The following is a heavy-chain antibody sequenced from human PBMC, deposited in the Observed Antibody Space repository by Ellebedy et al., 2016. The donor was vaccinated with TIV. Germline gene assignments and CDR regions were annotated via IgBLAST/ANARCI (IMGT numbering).Heavy chain of an antibody. D-gene: IGHD2-2*01. V-gene: IGHV4-34*01. J-gene: IGHJ6*03. CDR3: AREDCSSTSCPYYYYYYMDV. Sequence: SETLSLTXAVYGGSFSGYYWSWIRQPPGKGLEWIGEINHNGSTNYNPSLKSRVTISVDTSKNQFSLKLSSVTAADTAVYYCAREDCSSTSCPYYYYYYMDVWGKGTTVTVSS. CDR1: GGSFSGYY. CDR2: INHNGST.